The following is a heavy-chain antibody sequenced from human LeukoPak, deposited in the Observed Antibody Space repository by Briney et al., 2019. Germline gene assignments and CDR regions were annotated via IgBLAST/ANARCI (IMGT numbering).Heavy chain of an antibody. CDR1: GFTFSSYS. D-gene: IGHD1-7*01. Sequence: PGGSLRLSCAASGFTFSSYSMNWVRQAPGKGLEWVSSISSSSSYIYYADSVKGRFTISRDNAKNSLYLQMNSLRAEDTAVYYCARVCKGLWYNWNYVGKLERDYWGQGTLVTVSS. J-gene: IGHJ4*02. CDR2: ISSSSSYI. V-gene: IGHV3-21*01. CDR3: ARVCKGLWYNWNYVGKLERDY.